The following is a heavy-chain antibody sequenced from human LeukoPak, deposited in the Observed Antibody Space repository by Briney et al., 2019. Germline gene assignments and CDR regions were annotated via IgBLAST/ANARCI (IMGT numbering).Heavy chain of an antibody. D-gene: IGHD4-17*01. CDR2: IHYTGST. J-gene: IGHJ4*02. CDR3: ARDYYGDFRFDY. V-gene: IGHV4-59*01. Sequence: PSETLSLTCTVSGGSISSYHWSWIRQPPGKGLEWIGYIHYTGSTNYNPSLKSRVTISVDTSKNQFSLKLSSVTAADTAVYYCARDYYGDFRFDYWGQGTLVTVSS. CDR1: GGSISSYH.